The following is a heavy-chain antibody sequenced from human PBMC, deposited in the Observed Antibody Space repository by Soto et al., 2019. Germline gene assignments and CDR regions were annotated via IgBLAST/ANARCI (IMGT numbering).Heavy chain of an antibody. CDR1: GGSFSSNW. CDR3: ARLERDIAAAGADYFDY. J-gene: IGHJ4*02. D-gene: IGHD6-13*01. CDR2: IYHSGST. Sequence: NPSETLSLTCAVYGGSFSSNWWSWVRQPPGKGLEWIGEIYHSGSTNYNPSLKSRVTISVDKPKNQFSLKLSSVTAADTAVYYCARLERDIAAAGADYFDYWGQGTLVTVSS. V-gene: IGHV4-4*02.